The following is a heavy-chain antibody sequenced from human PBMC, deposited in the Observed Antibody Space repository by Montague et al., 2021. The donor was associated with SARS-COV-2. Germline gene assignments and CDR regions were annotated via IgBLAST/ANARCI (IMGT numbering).Heavy chain of an antibody. J-gene: IGHJ6*02. V-gene: IGHV4-34*01. CDR2: INHSGSA. Sequence: SETLSLTCAVYGGSFSGYYWSWIRQPPGKGLEWIGEINHSGSANYNPSLKSRVTISVDTYKNQFSLKLSSVTAADTAVYFCARVRYYGSGTSVGMDVWGQGTTVTVSS. CDR1: GGSFSGYY. D-gene: IGHD3-10*01. CDR3: ARVRYYGSGTSVGMDV.